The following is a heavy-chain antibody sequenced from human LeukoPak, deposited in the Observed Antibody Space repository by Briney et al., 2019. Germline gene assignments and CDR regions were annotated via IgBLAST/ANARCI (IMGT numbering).Heavy chain of an antibody. J-gene: IGHJ6*03. CDR3: AKKGLWGYDYPNYYYYMDV. V-gene: IGHV3-30*18. D-gene: IGHD5-12*01. CDR1: GLTFSSYG. Sequence: PGGSLRLSCAASGLTFSSYGMHWVRQAPGKGLEWVAVISKDGSNEYYADSVKGRLAISRDNSKNTLYLQMNSLRAEDTAVYYCAKKGLWGYDYPNYYYYMDVWGKGTTVTISS. CDR2: ISKDGSNE.